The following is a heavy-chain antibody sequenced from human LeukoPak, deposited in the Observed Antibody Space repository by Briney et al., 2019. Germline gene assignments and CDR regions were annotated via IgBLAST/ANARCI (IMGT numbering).Heavy chain of an antibody. CDR1: GYTFTSYG. J-gene: IGHJ4*02. CDR2: ISAYNGNT. V-gene: IGHV1-18*01. Sequence: ASVKVSCKASGYTFTSYGISWVRQAPGQGLEWMGWISAYNGNTNNAQKLQGRVTMTTDTSTSTAYMELRSLRSDDTAVYYCARESGWYRREYYFDYWGQGTLVTVSS. CDR3: ARESGWYRREYYFDY. D-gene: IGHD6-19*01.